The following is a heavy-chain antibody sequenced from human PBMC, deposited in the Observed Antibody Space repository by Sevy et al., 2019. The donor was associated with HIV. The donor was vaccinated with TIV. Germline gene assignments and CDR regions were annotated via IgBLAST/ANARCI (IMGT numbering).Heavy chain of an antibody. D-gene: IGHD3-3*01. Sequence: ASVKVSCMVSGYTLSKLSMHWVRQAPGKGPEWMGGFDPEDGETIYAQKFQGRVTMTEDTYTDTAYMELSSLRSEDTAVYYCATLDFWSDYPLYGMDVWGQGTTVTVSS. CDR1: GYTLSKLS. J-gene: IGHJ6*02. CDR2: FDPEDGET. V-gene: IGHV1-24*01. CDR3: ATLDFWSDYPLYGMDV.